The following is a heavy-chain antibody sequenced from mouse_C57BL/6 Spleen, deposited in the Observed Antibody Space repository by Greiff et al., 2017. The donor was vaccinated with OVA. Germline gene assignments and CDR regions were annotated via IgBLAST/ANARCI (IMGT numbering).Heavy chain of an antibody. CDR1: GYTFTDYY. CDR2: INPNNGGT. D-gene: IGHD2-5*01. V-gene: IGHV1-26*01. CDR3: ARQAYYSNYDAMDY. J-gene: IGHJ4*01. Sequence: VQLQQSGPELVKPGASVKISCKASGYTFTDYYMNWVKQSHGKSLEWIGDINPNNGGTSYNQKFKGKATLTVDKSSSTAYMELRSLTSEDSAVYYCARQAYYSNYDAMDYWGQGTSVTVSS.